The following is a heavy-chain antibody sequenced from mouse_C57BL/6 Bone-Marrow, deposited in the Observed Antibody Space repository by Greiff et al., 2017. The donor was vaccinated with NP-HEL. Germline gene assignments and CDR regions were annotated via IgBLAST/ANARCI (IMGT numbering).Heavy chain of an antibody. V-gene: IGHV1-76*01. Sequence: QVQLQQSGAELVRPGASVKLSCKASGYIFTDYYINWVKQRPGQGLEWIARIYPGSGNTYYNEKFKGKATLTAEKSSSTAYMQLSSLTSEDSAVYFCARSGTTVPYYFDYWGQGTTLTVSS. CDR2: IYPGSGNT. D-gene: IGHD1-1*01. CDR3: ARSGTTVPYYFDY. J-gene: IGHJ2*01. CDR1: GYIFTDYY.